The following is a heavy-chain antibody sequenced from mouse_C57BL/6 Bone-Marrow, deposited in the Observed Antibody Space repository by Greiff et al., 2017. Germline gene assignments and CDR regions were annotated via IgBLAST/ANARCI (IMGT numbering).Heavy chain of an antibody. D-gene: IGHD1-1*01. Sequence: VQLKQPGAELVMPGASVKLSCKASGYTFTSYWMHWVKQRPGQGLEWIVEIDPSDSYTNYNQKFKGKSTLTVDKSSSTAYMQLSSLTSEDSAVYYCARSMGYGRALYYFDYWGQGTTLTVAS. CDR1: GYTFTSYW. J-gene: IGHJ2*01. CDR3: ARSMGYGRALYYFDY. CDR2: IDPSDSYT. V-gene: IGHV1-69*01.